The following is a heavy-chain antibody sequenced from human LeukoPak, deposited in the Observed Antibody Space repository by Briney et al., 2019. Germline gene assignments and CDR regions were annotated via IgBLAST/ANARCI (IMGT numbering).Heavy chain of an antibody. CDR1: GFTFSSYD. CDR3: ATGGSEYRSDWFDS. CDR2: ISYDGSNK. D-gene: IGHD5-18*01. J-gene: IGHJ5*01. V-gene: IGHV3-30*03. Sequence: GRSLRLSCAASGFTFSSYDMHWVRQAPGKGLEWVSFISYDGSNKYYADSVKGRFTISRDNSKNTLYLQMNSLRTEDTAVYYCATGGSEYRSDWFDSWGQGTLVNVAS.